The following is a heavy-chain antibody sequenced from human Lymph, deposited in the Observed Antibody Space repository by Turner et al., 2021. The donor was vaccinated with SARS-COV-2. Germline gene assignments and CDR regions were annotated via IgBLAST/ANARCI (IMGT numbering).Heavy chain of an antibody. Sequence: EVQLLESGGGLVQPGGSLRLACAAPGFTFSSYAMSWVRQAPGKGLEWVSTISGSGGSTYHAASVKGRFTISRDNSKNTLYLQMNSLRAEDTAVDYCAKDPNWYVLSAVDYWGQGTLVTVSS. J-gene: IGHJ4*02. CDR1: GFTFSSYA. CDR3: AKDPNWYVLSAVDY. V-gene: IGHV3-23*01. CDR2: ISGSGGST. D-gene: IGHD1-1*01.